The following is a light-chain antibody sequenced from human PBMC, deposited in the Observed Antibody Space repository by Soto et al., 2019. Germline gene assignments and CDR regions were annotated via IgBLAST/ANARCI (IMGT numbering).Light chain of an antibody. J-gene: IGLJ1*01. CDR2: EVS. V-gene: IGLV2-14*01. CDR1: SSDIGRHKY. Sequence: QSVLTQPASVSGSPGQSITISCTGSSSDIGRHKYVSWYQHHPGKAPKLIIYEVSNRPSGVSSRFSGSKSGNTASLTISGLQAEDEADYHCSSFASGSTLYVFGTGNKLTVL. CDR3: SSFASGSTLYV.